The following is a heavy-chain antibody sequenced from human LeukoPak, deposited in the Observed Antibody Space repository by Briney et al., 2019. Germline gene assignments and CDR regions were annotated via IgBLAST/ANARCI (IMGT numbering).Heavy chain of an antibody. D-gene: IGHD6-6*01. Sequence: SETLSLTCTVSGGSLSSGTYYWTWIRQPAGKGLEWIGRISKSGSTNYNPSLKSRVTISVDTSKNQFSLKLSSVTAADTAVYYCARHPQKRLRAARPGAFDIWGQGTMVTVSS. CDR3: ARHPQKRLRAARPGAFDI. J-gene: IGHJ3*02. CDR2: ISKSGST. CDR1: GGSLSSGTYY. V-gene: IGHV4-61*02.